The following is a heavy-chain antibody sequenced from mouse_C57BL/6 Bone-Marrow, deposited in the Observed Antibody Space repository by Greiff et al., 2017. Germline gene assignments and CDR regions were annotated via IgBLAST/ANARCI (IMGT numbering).Heavy chain of an antibody. J-gene: IGHJ1*03. Sequence: QVQLQQSGPELVKPGASVKISCKASGYAFSSSWMNWVKQRPGKGLEWIGRIYPGDGDTNYNGKFKGKATLTADKSSSTAYMQLSSLTSEDSAVYFCARNEGYDPYWYFDVWGTGTTVTVSS. CDR3: ARNEGYDPYWYFDV. D-gene: IGHD2-2*01. V-gene: IGHV1-82*01. CDR2: IYPGDGDT. CDR1: GYAFSSSW.